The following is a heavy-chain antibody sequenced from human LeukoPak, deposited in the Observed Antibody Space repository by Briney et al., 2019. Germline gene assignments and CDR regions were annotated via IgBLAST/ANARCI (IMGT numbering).Heavy chain of an antibody. CDR2: FSTSGIA. CDR1: GGSISTYY. J-gene: IGHJ4*02. Sequence: SETLPLTCTVSGGSISTYYWTWIRQPAGKGLEWIGRFSTSGIANYNPSLKSRVTMSVDTSNNQLLLKLNSVTAADTAVYYGMRDGPSWGLLWGQGALVTVSS. V-gene: IGHV4-4*07. D-gene: IGHD7-27*01. CDR3: MRDGPSWGLL.